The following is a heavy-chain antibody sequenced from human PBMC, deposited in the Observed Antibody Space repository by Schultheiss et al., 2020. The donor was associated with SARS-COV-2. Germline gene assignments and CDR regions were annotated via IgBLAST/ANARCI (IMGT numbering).Heavy chain of an antibody. Sequence: GGSLRLSCAASGFTVSSNYMSWVRQAPGKGLEWVSVIYSGGSTYYADSVKGRFTISRDNSKNTLYLQMYNLRAEDTAVYYCATYDGYSGHAIDYWGQGTLVTVSS. J-gene: IGHJ4*02. CDR1: GFTVSSNY. CDR2: IYSGGST. D-gene: IGHD5-12*01. CDR3: ATYDGYSGHAIDY. V-gene: IGHV3-53*01.